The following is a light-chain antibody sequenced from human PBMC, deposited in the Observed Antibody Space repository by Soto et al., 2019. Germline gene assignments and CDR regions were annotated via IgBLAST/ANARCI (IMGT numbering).Light chain of an antibody. Sequence: QSALTQPPSASGSPGQSVTISCTGTSSDVGGHNYVSWYQQYPGKAPKLIIYEVSRRPSGVPDRFSGSKSGNTASLTVSGLKGEDEAEYYCSSNVGGDNYVFGTGTKVTVL. J-gene: IGLJ1*01. CDR3: SSNVGGDNYV. V-gene: IGLV2-8*01. CDR1: SSDVGGHNY. CDR2: EVS.